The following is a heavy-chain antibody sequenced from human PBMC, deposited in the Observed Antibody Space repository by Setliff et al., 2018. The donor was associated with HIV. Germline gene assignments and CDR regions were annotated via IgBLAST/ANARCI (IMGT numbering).Heavy chain of an antibody. CDR1: GGTFSSYA. CDR3: ASSSYYYDRSGFYY. V-gene: IGHV1-69*13. CDR2: IIPIFGTA. D-gene: IGHD3-22*01. Sequence: SVKVSCKASGGTFSSYAISWMRQAPGQGIEWMGGIIPIFGTANYAQKFQGRVTINADESTRTAYMELRSLRSEDTAMYYCASSSYYYDRSGFYYWGQGTLVTVSS. J-gene: IGHJ4*02.